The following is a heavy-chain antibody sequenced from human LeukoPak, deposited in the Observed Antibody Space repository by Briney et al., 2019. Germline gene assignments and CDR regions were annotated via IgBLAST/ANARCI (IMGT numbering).Heavy chain of an antibody. Sequence: SETLSLTCTVSGGSISSYYWSWIRQPPGKGLEWIGYIYYSGSTNYNPSLKSRVTISVDTSKNQFSLKLSSVTAADTAVYYCARLRVATTVGRGQGTLVTVSS. J-gene: IGHJ4*02. V-gene: IGHV4-59*08. CDR2: IYYSGST. CDR1: GGSISSYY. D-gene: IGHD5-12*01. CDR3: ARLRVATTVG.